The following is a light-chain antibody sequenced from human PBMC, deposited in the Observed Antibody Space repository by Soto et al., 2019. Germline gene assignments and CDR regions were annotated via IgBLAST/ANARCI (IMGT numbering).Light chain of an antibody. CDR3: QTYDSSLSGYV. J-gene: IGLJ1*01. CDR2: ANI. Sequence: QSVLTRPPSVSGAPGQRVTISCTGGSSNIGTGYDVHWYKQLPGTAPKLLIYANINRPSGVPDRCSGSKSGTSASLAITGLQAEDEADYYCQTYDSSLSGYVFGTGTKVTVL. V-gene: IGLV1-40*01. CDR1: SSNIGTGYD.